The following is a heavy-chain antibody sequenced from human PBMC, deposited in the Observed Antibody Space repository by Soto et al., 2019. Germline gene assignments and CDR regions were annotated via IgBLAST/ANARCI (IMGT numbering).Heavy chain of an antibody. CDR2: ISWNRGSI. Sequence: EVQLVESGGGLVQPGRSLRLSCAASGFTVDDYAMHWVRQAPGKGLEWVSGISWNRGSIDYADSVKGRFTISRDNAKNSLYLQMNSLRAEDTALYYCAKGGYNWYSYLDYWGQGTLVTVSS. D-gene: IGHD1-7*01. CDR1: GFTVDDYA. V-gene: IGHV3-9*01. J-gene: IGHJ4*02. CDR3: AKGGYNWYSYLDY.